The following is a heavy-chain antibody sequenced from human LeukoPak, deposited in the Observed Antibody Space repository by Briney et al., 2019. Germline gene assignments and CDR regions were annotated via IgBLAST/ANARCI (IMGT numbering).Heavy chain of an antibody. CDR1: GLTFYDQA. D-gene: IGHD3-10*01. J-gene: IGHJ3*01. V-gene: IGHV3-43*02. Sequence: PGGSLRLSCAASGLTFYDQAMHWVRQGPGTGLEWVALPGNDGSTYYEDSVSGRFTISRDSKNSLYLEMDSLRTEDTALYYCASQTKYYSASAGSYWGAFDLWGQGTMVTVFS. CDR3: ASQTKYYSASAGSYWGAFDL. CDR2: PGNDGST.